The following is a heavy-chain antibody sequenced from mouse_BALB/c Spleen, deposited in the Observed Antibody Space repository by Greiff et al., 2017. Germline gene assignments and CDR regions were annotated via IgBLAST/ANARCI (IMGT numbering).Heavy chain of an antibody. CDR2: IWAGGST. CDR1: GFSLTSYG. D-gene: IGHD2-12*01. V-gene: IGHV2-9*02. Sequence: VNLVESGPGLVAPSQSLSITCTVSGFSLTSYGVHWVRQPPGKGLEWLGVIWAGGSTNYNSALMSRLSISKDNSKSQVFLKMNSLQTDDTAMYYCARGYFYAMDYWGQGTSVTVSS. J-gene: IGHJ4*01. CDR3: ARGYFYAMDY.